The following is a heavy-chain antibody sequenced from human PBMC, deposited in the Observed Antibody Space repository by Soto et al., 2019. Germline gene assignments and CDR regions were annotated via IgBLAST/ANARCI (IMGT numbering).Heavy chain of an antibody. D-gene: IGHD3-16*01. CDR2: MNPNSGNT. V-gene: IGHV1-8*01. J-gene: IGHJ6*02. CDR3: ATGVMITFGGKGGYYYGMDV. CDR1: GYTFTSYD. Sequence: VASVKVSCKASGYTFTSYDINWVRQATGQGLEWMGWMNPNSGNTGYAQKFQGRVTMTRNTSISTAYMELSSLRSEDTAVYYCATGVMITFGGKGGYYYGMDVWGQGTTVTVSS.